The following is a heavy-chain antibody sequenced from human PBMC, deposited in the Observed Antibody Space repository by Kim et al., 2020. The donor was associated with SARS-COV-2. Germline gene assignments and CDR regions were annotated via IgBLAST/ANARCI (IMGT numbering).Heavy chain of an antibody. J-gene: IGHJ5*02. CDR3: ARDLKVGATHNWFDP. D-gene: IGHD1-26*01. CDR2: IYYSGST. CDR1: GGSISSSSYY. V-gene: IGHV4-39*07. Sequence: SETLSLTCTVSGGSISSSSYYWGWIRQPPGKGLEWIGSIYYSGSTYYNPSLKSRVTISVDTSKNQFSLKLSSVTAADTAVYYCARDLKVGATHNWFDPWGQGTLVTVSS.